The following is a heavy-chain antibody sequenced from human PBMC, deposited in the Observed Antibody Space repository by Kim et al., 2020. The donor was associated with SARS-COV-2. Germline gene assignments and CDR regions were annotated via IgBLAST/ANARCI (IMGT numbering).Heavy chain of an antibody. Sequence: SETLSLTCTVSGDSISSSTYYWDWIRQPAGKGLEWIGSIYYSGSTYYNPSLRSRIAISIDTSENQFSLKLSSVTAADTAVYYCARLRALGSCCFDYCG. CDR3: ARLRALGSCCFDY. J-gene: IGHJ4*01. V-gene: IGHV4-39*01. CDR1: GDSISSSTYY. D-gene: IGHD2-15*01. CDR2: IYYSGST.